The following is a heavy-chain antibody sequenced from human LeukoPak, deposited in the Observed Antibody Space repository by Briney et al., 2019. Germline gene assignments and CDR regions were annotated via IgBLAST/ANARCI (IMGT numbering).Heavy chain of an antibody. Sequence: GGSLRLSCAASGFTFSSYAMHWVRQAPGKGLEWVSSISSSSSYIYYADSVKGRFTISRDNAKNSLYLQMNSLRAEDTAVYYCAREMGRYYGSGSYYNANYYYYGMDVWGQGTTVTVSS. V-gene: IGHV3-21*01. D-gene: IGHD3-10*01. CDR2: ISSSSSYI. J-gene: IGHJ6*02. CDR3: AREMGRYYGSGSYYNANYYYYGMDV. CDR1: GFTFSSYA.